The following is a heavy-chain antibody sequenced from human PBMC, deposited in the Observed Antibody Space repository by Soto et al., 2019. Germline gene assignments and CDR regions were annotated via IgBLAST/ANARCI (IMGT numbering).Heavy chain of an antibody. V-gene: IGHV4-39*01. CDR3: ARGVYYDSNGYYFGGFFDY. D-gene: IGHD3-22*01. J-gene: IGHJ4*02. CDR1: GGSISSTSYY. Sequence: QLQLQESGPGLVKPSETLSLTCTVSGGSISSTSYYWGWIRQSPGKGLEWIGSIYYSGTTYYNPSLKSRVTVSVDTSKNQFSLKLSSVTAAETAVYYCARGVYYDSNGYYFGGFFDYWGQGTLVTVSS. CDR2: IYYSGTT.